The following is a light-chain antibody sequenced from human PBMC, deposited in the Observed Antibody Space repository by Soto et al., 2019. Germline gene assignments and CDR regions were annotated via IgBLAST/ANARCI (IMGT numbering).Light chain of an antibody. J-gene: IGKJ1*01. V-gene: IGKV3-15*01. CDR2: DAS. CDR3: QQYYTWPRGT. CDR1: QSVITN. Sequence: EIVMTQSPGTLSVSPGGRAALSCRASQSVITNLAWYQQKPGQAPRLLIFDASTRATGIPARFSCSGSGTEFTLTISSLQSADVAVYYCQQYYTWPRGTFGQGTKVEV.